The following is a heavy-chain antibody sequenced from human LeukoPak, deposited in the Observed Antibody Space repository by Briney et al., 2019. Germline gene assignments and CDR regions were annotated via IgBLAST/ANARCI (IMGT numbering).Heavy chain of an antibody. D-gene: IGHD3-3*01. CDR3: ARVPTEYDFWSGQDYFDY. CDR2: ISAYNGNT. CDR1: GYTFTSYG. V-gene: IGHV1-18*01. Sequence: VASVKVSCKASGYTFTSYGISWVRQAPGQGLEWMGWISAYNGNTNYAQKLQGRVTMTTDTSTSTAYMELRSLRSDDTAVYYCARVPTEYDFWSGQDYFDYWGQGTLVTVSS. J-gene: IGHJ4*02.